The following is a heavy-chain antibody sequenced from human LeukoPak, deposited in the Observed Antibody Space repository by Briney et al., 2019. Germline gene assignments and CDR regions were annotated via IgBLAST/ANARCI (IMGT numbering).Heavy chain of an antibody. CDR1: GFTFSSKG. Sequence: GGSLRLSCAASGFTFSSKGMHWVRQAPGKGLEWVAFIQNDGNNKKYADSVKGRFTISRDNSKNTLYLQMNSLRAEDTAVYYCARDWGTSSLYLVNWGQGTLVTVSS. J-gene: IGHJ4*02. D-gene: IGHD6-6*01. CDR3: ARDWGTSSLYLVN. V-gene: IGHV3-30*02. CDR2: IQNDGNNK.